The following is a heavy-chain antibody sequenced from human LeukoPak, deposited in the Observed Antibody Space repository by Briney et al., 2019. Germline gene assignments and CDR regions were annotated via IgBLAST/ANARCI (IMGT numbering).Heavy chain of an antibody. D-gene: IGHD3-22*01. V-gene: IGHV1-2*02. J-gene: IGHJ4*02. CDR2: INPNSGGT. Sequence: GASVKVSCKASEYNFTGYYMHWVRQAPGQGLEWMGWINPNSGGTNYAQKFQGRVTMTRDTSISTAYMELSRLRSDDTAVYYCARDSVFRDGVTEGGGYYSPYYFDYWGQGTLVTVSS. CDR1: EYNFTGYY. CDR3: ARDSVFRDGVTEGGGYYSPYYFDY.